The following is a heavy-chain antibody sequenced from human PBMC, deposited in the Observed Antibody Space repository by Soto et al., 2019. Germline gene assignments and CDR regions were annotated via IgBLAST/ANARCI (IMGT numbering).Heavy chain of an antibody. CDR2: IRQDGSEK. CDR3: ARDRTYSSDYYHYLDY. D-gene: IGHD6-19*01. CDR1: GFTFSSNW. J-gene: IGHJ4*02. V-gene: IGHV3-7*01. Sequence: GGSLRLSCVVSGFTFSSNWMTWVRQAPGKGLEWVGNIRQDGSEKNYVDSVKGRFTISRDNAKNSLYLQMNSLRAEDTAVYYCARDRTYSSDYYHYLDYWGQGTLVTVSS.